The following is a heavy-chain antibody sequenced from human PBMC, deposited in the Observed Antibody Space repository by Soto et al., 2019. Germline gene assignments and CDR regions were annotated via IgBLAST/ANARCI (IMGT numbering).Heavy chain of an antibody. D-gene: IGHD6-19*01. CDR2: SSSNRVTL. Sequence: GGTMRLSCAASYLEFNAYAMHWVRQAPGKGLESVSGSSSNRVTLGYEDSMKGRFTISIDNAKNSLYLQMNSLRTEDTALYYCAKDSQFYHMDVWGQGTTVTVSS. J-gene: IGHJ6*02. CDR1: YLEFNAYA. CDR3: AKDSQFYHMDV. V-gene: IGHV3-9*01.